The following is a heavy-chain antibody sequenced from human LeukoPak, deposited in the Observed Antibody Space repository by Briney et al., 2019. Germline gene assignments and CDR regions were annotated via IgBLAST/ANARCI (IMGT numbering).Heavy chain of an antibody. J-gene: IGHJ5*02. Sequence: ASVKVSCKPSGYTFGTHWMHWVRQAPGQGLEWMAIINPSGDFRSYAQRFQGRVTVTRDMSTRTVYMELSDLRPEDTALYYCARDYSGQWEQLTGWWIVPWGQGTLVIVSS. D-gene: IGHD1-26*01. V-gene: IGHV1-46*01. CDR1: GYTFGTHW. CDR3: ARDYSGQWEQLTGWWIVP. CDR2: INPSGDFR.